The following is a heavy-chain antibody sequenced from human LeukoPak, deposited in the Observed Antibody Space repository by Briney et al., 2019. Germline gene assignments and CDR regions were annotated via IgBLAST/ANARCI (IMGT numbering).Heavy chain of an antibody. CDR3: ARHEGGSSGWYDFDY. Sequence: SETLSLTCAVYGGSFSGYYWSWIRQPPGKGLEWIGEINHSGSTNYNPSLKSRVTISVDTSKNQFSLKLSSVTAADTAVYYCARHEGGSSGWYDFDYWGQGTLVTVSS. CDR1: GGSFSGYY. CDR2: INHSGST. J-gene: IGHJ4*02. V-gene: IGHV4-34*01. D-gene: IGHD6-19*01.